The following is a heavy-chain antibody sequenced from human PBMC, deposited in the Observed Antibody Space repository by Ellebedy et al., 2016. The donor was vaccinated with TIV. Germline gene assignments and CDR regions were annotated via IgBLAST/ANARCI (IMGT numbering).Heavy chain of an antibody. CDR1: GFTFSDYY. V-gene: IGHV3-11*06. Sequence: GESLKISCAASGFTFSDYYMSWLRQAPGKGLEWVSYISSSSSYTNYADSVKGRFTISRDNAKNSLFLQMNSLRAEDTAVYYCASYCSSTSCPTDYYYGLDVWGQGTTVTVYS. CDR2: ISSSSSYT. CDR3: ASYCSSTSCPTDYYYGLDV. D-gene: IGHD2-2*01. J-gene: IGHJ6*02.